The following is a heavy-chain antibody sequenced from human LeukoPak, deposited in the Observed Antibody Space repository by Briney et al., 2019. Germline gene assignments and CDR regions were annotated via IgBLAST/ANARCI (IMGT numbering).Heavy chain of an antibody. J-gene: IGHJ5*02. CDR1: GFTFCNYV. Sequence: GGSLRLSCAPSGFTFCNYVMSWVRQAPGKGLEWVSSISDSGGSTYYADSVKGRFTISRDNSKNTLYLQMTNLRAADTAVYYCAKDISRAVAADWFDPWDQGSLVTVSS. CDR2: ISDSGGST. V-gene: IGHV3-23*01. CDR3: AKDISRAVAADWFDP. D-gene: IGHD6-19*01.